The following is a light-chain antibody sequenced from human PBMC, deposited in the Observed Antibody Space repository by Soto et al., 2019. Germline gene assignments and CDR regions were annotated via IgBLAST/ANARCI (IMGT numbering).Light chain of an antibody. J-gene: IGKJ5*01. CDR3: QQFGSSPIT. CDR2: GAS. CDR1: QSVFSNY. V-gene: IGKV3-20*01. Sequence: EIVLTQSPGTLSLSPGERATLSCRASQSVFSNYLAWYQQKPGQAPRLLINGASSRATGIPDRFSGSGSGTDFTLTINRLDPEDFAVYYCQQFGSSPITFGQGPRLEIK.